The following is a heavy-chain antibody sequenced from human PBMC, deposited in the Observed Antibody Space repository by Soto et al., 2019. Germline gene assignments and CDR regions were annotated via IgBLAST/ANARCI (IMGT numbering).Heavy chain of an antibody. V-gene: IGHV1-18*01. J-gene: IGHJ6*02. CDR2: ISAYNGNT. Sequence: QVQLVQSGAEVKKPGASVKVSCKASGYTFTSYGISWVRQAPGQGLEWMGWISAYNGNTNYAQKLQGRVPMTTDTSTSTAYMELRSLRSDDPAVYYCASSFYGSGTPYYYGMDVWGQGTTVTVSS. D-gene: IGHD3-10*01. CDR3: ASSFYGSGTPYYYGMDV. CDR1: GYTFTSYG.